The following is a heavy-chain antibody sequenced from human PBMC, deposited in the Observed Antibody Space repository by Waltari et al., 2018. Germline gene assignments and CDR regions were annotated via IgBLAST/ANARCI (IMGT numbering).Heavy chain of an antibody. D-gene: IGHD3-3*02. CDR1: GDTFRSYF. Sequence: QVQLVQSGAEVKKPGASVKVSFRTYGDTFRSYFIFWVRQAPGQGLEWMGIINPSDGGTNYPQKFQDRVTMTRDTSTSTVYMELRSLRSEDTAVYYCTRDKLDYYNGMDVWGQGTTVTVSS. CDR2: INPSDGGT. CDR3: TRDKLDYYNGMDV. V-gene: IGHV1-46*03. J-gene: IGHJ6*02.